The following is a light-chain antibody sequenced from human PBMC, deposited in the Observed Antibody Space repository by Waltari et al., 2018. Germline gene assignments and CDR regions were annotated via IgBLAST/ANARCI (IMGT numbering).Light chain of an antibody. CDR3: QHYGTLWT. J-gene: IGKJ1*01. CDR1: QSSTNW. V-gene: IGKV1-5*03. CDR2: RTS. Sequence: DVQITQSPSTLSASVGDRVTITFRASQSSTNWMARYQQKPGKAPKLLIYRTSNLESGVPSRFSGSGSGTEFTLTISSLQADDFATYYCQHYGTLWTFGQGTKVEVK.